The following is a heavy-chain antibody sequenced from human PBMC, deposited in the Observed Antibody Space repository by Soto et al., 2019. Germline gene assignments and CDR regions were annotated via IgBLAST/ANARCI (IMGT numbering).Heavy chain of an antibody. CDR2: INHSGST. D-gene: IGHD5-18*01. J-gene: IGHJ4*02. CDR1: GGSFSGYY. V-gene: IGHV4-34*01. CDR3: ARGRGHSYGSNKRGLFDY. Sequence: SETLSLTCAVYGGSFSGYYRSWIRQPPGKGLEWIGEINHSGSTNYNPSLKSRVTISVDTSKNQFSLKLSSVTAADTAVYYCARGRGHSYGSNKRGLFDYWGQGTLVTVSS.